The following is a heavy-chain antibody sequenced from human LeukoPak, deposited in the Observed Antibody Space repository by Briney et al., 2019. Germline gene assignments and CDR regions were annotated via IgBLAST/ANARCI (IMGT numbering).Heavy chain of an antibody. Sequence: ASVKVSCKXSGGTFSSYAISWVRQAPGQGLERMGRIIPIFGTANYAQKFQGRVTITTDESTSTAYMELSSLRSEDTAVYYCARDAVGATRALDYWGQGTLVTVSS. CDR1: GGTFSSYA. D-gene: IGHD1-26*01. CDR3: ARDAVGATRALDY. V-gene: IGHV1-69*05. J-gene: IGHJ4*02. CDR2: IIPIFGTA.